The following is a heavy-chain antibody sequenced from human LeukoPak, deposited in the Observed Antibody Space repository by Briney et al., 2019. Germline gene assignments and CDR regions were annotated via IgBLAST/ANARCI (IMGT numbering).Heavy chain of an antibody. J-gene: IGHJ3*02. CDR3: AKVRRSSGWYRGAFDI. V-gene: IGHV3-23*01. D-gene: IGHD6-19*01. CDR1: GFTFSSYA. CDR2: ISGSGGST. Sequence: PGGSLRLSCAASGFTFSSYAMSWVRQAPEKGLEWVSAISGSGGSTYYADSVKGRFTISRDNSKNTLYLQMNSLRAEDTAVYYCAKVRRSSGWYRGAFDIWGQGTMVTVSS.